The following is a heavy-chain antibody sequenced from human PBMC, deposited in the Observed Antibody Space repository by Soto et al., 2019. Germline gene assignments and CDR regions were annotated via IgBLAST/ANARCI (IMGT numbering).Heavy chain of an antibody. D-gene: IGHD5-18*01. CDR3: ARLGRNTAMVQSYYMDV. V-gene: IGHV5-51*01. Sequence: GESLKISCKGSGYSFTSYWIGWVRQMPGKGLEWMGIIYPGDSDTRYSPSFQGQVTISADKSISTAYLQWSSLKASDTAMYYCARLGRNTAMVQSYYMDVWGKGTTVTVSS. J-gene: IGHJ6*03. CDR1: GYSFTSYW. CDR2: IYPGDSDT.